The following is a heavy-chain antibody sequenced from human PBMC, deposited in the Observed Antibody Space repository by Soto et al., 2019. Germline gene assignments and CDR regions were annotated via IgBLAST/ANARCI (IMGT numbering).Heavy chain of an antibody. D-gene: IGHD2-15*01. CDR2: INQEGSEE. V-gene: IGHV3-7*05. J-gene: IGHJ4*02. CDR3: ARGHFGRDY. Sequence: EVQLVVSGGGLVQPGGSLRLSCVVSGFTFRSHWMSWVRQAPGKGLVWVADINQEGSEEYYVDSVKGRFTVSRDNAKNSLYLQMNILRAEDTAVYYCARGHFGRDYWGQGTLVIVSP. CDR1: GFTFRSHW.